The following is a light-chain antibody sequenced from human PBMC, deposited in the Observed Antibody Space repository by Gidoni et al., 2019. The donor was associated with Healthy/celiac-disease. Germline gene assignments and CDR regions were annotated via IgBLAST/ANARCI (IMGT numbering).Light chain of an antibody. CDR2: WAS. V-gene: IGKV4-1*01. Sequence: DIVMTQSPDSLAVSLGERATINCKSSRSVLSSSNNKNYLAWYQQKPGQPPKLLIYWASTRESGVPDRFSGSGSGTDFTLTISSLQAEDVAVYYCQQYYSTPYTFXXXTKLEIK. CDR3: QQYYSTPYT. J-gene: IGKJ2*01. CDR1: RSVLSSSNNKNY.